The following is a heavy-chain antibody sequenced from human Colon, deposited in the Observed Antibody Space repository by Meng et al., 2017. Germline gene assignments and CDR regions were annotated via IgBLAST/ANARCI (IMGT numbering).Heavy chain of an antibody. CDR3: ARGLNPHWFDP. CDR1: GYTFPAYF. D-gene: IGHD1-14*01. CDR2: FNPNSGAT. V-gene: IGHV1-2*02. J-gene: IGHJ5*02. Sequence: QVQLVQSGAELKKPGASVKASCTTSGYTFPAYFIHWGRQAPGQRLEWMGWFNPNSGATNYAQNFQGRVNMARATSATTAYMELSSLRSDDTAMYYCARGLNPHWFDPWGQGTLVTVPQ.